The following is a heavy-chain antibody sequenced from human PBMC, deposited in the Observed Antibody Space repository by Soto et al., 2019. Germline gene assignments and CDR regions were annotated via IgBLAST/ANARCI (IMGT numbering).Heavy chain of an antibody. D-gene: IGHD6-19*01. V-gene: IGHV3-23*01. Sequence: PGGSLRLSCAASGFTFSSYAMSWVRQAPGKGLEWVSAISGSGGSTYYADSVKGRFTISRDNSKNTLYLQMNSLRAEDTAVYYCAKVIRPPRVTVAGTDFYYYYGMDVWGQGTTVTVSS. J-gene: IGHJ6*02. CDR3: AKVIRPPRVTVAGTDFYYYYGMDV. CDR2: ISGSGGST. CDR1: GFTFSSYA.